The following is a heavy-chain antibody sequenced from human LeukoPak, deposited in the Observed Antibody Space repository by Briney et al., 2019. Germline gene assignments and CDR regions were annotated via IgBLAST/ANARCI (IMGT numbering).Heavy chain of an antibody. CDR2: ISSSGNTI. Sequence: GGSLRLSSAASGFTFSDYYMSWLRQAPGKGLEWVSYISSSGNTIYYADSVKGRFTISRDNAKNSLYLQMNSLRAEDTAVYYCARSGPPYCSGGSCYEAPYYYYGMDVWGHGTTVTVSS. J-gene: IGHJ6*02. D-gene: IGHD2-15*01. CDR3: ARSGPPYCSGGSCYEAPYYYYGMDV. V-gene: IGHV3-11*01. CDR1: GFTFSDYY.